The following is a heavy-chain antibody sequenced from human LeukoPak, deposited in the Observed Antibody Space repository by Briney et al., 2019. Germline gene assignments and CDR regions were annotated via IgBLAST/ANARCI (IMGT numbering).Heavy chain of an antibody. CDR1: GFTFSSYW. CDR3: ARGGMVRRVMGAFDI. J-gene: IGHJ3*02. D-gene: IGHD3-10*01. Sequence: GGSLRLSCAASGFTFSSYWMSWVRQAPGKGLEWVANIKQDGSEKYYADSVKGRFTVSRDNAKNSLYLQMNSLRAEDTAVFYCARGGMVRRVMGAFDIWGQGTLVTVSS. CDR2: IKQDGSEK. V-gene: IGHV3-7*01.